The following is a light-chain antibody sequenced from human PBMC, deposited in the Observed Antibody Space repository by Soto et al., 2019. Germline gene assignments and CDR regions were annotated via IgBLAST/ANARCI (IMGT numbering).Light chain of an antibody. CDR3: QQRNILPLT. V-gene: IGKV3-11*01. CDR2: QTS. Sequence: EIVLTQSPATLSSFPGDRVTLSCRASQYINTRLAWYQHRPGQAPRLLIYQTSLRAAGIPARFSASGSGTDFTLTISSLEPEDFAVYYCQQRNILPLTFGGGTKVEIK. CDR1: QYINTR. J-gene: IGKJ4*01.